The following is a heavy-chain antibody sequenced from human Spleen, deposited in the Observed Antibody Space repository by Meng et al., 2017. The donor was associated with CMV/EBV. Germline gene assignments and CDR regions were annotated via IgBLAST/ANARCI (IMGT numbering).Heavy chain of an antibody. V-gene: IGHV4-34*01. CDR1: GASFSDYY. J-gene: IGHJ4*02. Sequence: SETLSLTCAVYGASFSDYYWTWIRQSSGKGLEWIGEINYSGTTNYNPSLKTRVTISIDTSKSQFSLKLSSVTAADTAVYYCARGPYYYQSGNYCNYWGQGTPVTVSS. CDR2: INYSGTT. CDR3: ARGPYYYQSGNYCNY. D-gene: IGHD3-10*01.